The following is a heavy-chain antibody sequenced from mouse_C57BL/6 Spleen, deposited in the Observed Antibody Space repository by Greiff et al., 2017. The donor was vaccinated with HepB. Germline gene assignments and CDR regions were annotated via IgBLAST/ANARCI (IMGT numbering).Heavy chain of an antibody. Sequence: QVQLQQPGAELVRPGSSVKLSCKASGYTFTSYWMHWVKQRPIQGLDWIGNIDPSDSETHYNQKFKDKATLTVDKSSSTAYMQLSSLTSEDSAVYYCARWLGNYAMDYWGQGTSVTVSS. V-gene: IGHV1-52*01. CDR3: ARWLGNYAMDY. J-gene: IGHJ4*01. CDR2: IDPSDSET. CDR1: GYTFTSYW. D-gene: IGHD2-2*01.